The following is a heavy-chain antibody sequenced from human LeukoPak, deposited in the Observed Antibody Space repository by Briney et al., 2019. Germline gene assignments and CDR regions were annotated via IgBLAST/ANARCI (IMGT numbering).Heavy chain of an antibody. D-gene: IGHD2-21*02. Sequence: GGSLRLSCAASGFTFSSYSMNWVRQAPGKGLEWVSYISSTGSNIHYADPVKGRFTISRDNGKNSLYLQMNSLRDEDTAVYYCARGPIYCGGDCYRAFDIWGQGTMVTVSS. V-gene: IGHV3-48*02. CDR3: ARGPIYCGGDCYRAFDI. CDR2: ISSTGSNI. J-gene: IGHJ3*02. CDR1: GFTFSSYS.